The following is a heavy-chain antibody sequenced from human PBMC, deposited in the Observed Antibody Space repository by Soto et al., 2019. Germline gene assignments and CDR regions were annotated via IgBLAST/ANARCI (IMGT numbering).Heavy chain of an antibody. V-gene: IGHV3-30*18. J-gene: IGHJ4*02. Sequence: QVQLVESGGGVVQPGRSLRLSCAASGFTFGSYGMHWVRQAPGKGLEWVAVISYDGSNKYYADSVKGRFTISRDNSKNTLYLQMNSLRAEDTAVYYCAKDPPTYGFNPYYFDYWGQGTLVTVSS. CDR3: AKDPPTYGFNPYYFDY. CDR2: ISYDGSNK. D-gene: IGHD4-17*01. CDR1: GFTFGSYG.